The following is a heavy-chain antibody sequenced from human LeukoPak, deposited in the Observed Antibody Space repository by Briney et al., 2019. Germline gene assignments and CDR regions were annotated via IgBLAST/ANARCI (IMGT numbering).Heavy chain of an antibody. D-gene: IGHD6-19*01. V-gene: IGHV4-4*07. J-gene: IGHJ4*02. CDR3: ARVPYSSGWYDY. Sequence: SETLSLTCTVPGGFISSYYWSWIRQPAGEGLEWIGRIYTSGSTNYNPSLKSRVTMSVDTSKNQFSLKLSSVTAADTAVYYCARVPYSSGWYDYWGQGTLVTVSS. CDR2: IYTSGST. CDR1: GGFISSYY.